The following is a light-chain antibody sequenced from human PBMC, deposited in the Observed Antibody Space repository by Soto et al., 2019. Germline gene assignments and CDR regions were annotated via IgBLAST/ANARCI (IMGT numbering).Light chain of an antibody. CDR2: AAS. J-gene: IGKJ1*01. CDR3: LQDYTYPWT. CDR1: QGIRNA. V-gene: IGKV1-6*01. Sequence: AIQMTQSPSSLSASVGDRVTITCRASQGIRNALGWYQQRPGKAPKLLIYAASTLKSGVPSRFSGSGSGTDFTLTITGLPPEDFATYYCLQDYTYPWTFGQGTKVEIK.